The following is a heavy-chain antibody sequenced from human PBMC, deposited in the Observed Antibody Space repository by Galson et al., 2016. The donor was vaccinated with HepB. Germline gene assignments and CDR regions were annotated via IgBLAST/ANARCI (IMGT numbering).Heavy chain of an antibody. D-gene: IGHD3-9*01. Sequence: SLRLSCAASGFTFSHYGIHWVRQSPGKGLEWVEFIQYDGDREYYGDSMKGRFIVSRDKSNNTLYLQMTSLRAEDTAVYYCARQGDLLTVRYFYVMDVWGQGTTVAVSS. J-gene: IGHJ6*02. CDR3: ARQGDLLTVRYFYVMDV. CDR1: GFTFSHYG. CDR2: IQYDGDRE. V-gene: IGHV3-33*01.